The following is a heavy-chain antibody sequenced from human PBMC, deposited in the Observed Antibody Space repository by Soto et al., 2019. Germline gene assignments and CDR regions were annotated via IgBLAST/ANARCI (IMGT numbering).Heavy chain of an antibody. J-gene: IGHJ5*02. CDR1: GGSISNYY. CDR2: IYTSGNT. CDR3: ARDDTGINGRAFER. Sequence: SATLSLTCTVSGGSISNYYWSWIRQPAGKGLEWIGRIYTSGNTNYNPSLKGRVTMSVEMSKNQFSLKLSSVAAADPAVYYCARDDTGINGRAFERWGEGNLVTVSA. V-gene: IGHV4-4*07.